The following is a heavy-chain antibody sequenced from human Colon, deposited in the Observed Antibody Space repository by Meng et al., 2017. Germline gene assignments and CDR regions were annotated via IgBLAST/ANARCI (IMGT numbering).Heavy chain of an antibody. J-gene: IGHJ4*02. D-gene: IGHD3-10*01. V-gene: IGHV1-2*06. CDR1: GYTFGSHS. CDR2: INPISDDT. CDR3: AKDQTTGSYLSAY. Sequence: QIHLIQAGAEGKKPGASVTLSCQTSGYTFGSHSMHWVRQAAGQGLEWVGRINPISDDTKYAQKFQGRVTMTRDTFISTAYLEVRSLTSDDTAVYYCAKDQTTGSYLSAYWGQGTLVTVSS.